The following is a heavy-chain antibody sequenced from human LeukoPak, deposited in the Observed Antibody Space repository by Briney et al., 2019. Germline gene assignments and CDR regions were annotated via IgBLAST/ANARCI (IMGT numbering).Heavy chain of an antibody. V-gene: IGHV4-39*01. CDR3: ARQTYYDFWSGYSEEDY. CDR1: GGSISSSSYY. D-gene: IGHD3-3*01. Sequence: PETLSLTCTVSGGSISSSSYYWGWIRQPPGKGLEWIGSIYYSGSTYYNPSLKSRVTISVDTSKNQFSLKLSSVTAAGTAVYYCARQTYYDFWSGYSEEDYWGQGTLVTVSS. CDR2: IYYSGST. J-gene: IGHJ4*02.